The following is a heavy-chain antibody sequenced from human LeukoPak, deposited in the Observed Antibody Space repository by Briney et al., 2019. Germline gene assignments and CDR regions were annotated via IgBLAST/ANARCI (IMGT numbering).Heavy chain of an antibody. J-gene: IGHJ6*03. V-gene: IGHV4-39*01. CDR1: GGSISSSSYH. Sequence: PSETLSLTCTVSGGSISSSSYHWGWIRQPPGKGLEWIGSIYYSGSTYYNPSLKSRVTISVDTSKNQFSLKLSSVTAADTAVYYCARAFDYSHYYYYYMDVWGKGTTVTISS. CDR3: ARAFDYSHYYYYYMDV. D-gene: IGHD3-9*01. CDR2: IYYSGST.